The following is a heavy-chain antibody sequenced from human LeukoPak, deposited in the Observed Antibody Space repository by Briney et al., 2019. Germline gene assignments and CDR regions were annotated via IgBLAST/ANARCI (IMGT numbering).Heavy chain of an antibody. V-gene: IGHV3-53*04. CDR2: IYSGGST. CDR3: ARKTGHGMDV. J-gene: IGHJ6*02. CDR1: GFTVSSNY. D-gene: IGHD3-10*01. Sequence: HPGGSLRLSCAASGFTVSSNYMSWVRQAPGKGLEWVSVIYSGGSTYYADSVMGRFTISRHNSKNTLYLQMNSLRAEDTAVYYCARKTGHGMDVWGQGTTVTVSS.